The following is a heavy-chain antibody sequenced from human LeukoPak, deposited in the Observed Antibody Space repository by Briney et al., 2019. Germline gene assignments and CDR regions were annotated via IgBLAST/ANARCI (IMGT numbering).Heavy chain of an antibody. J-gene: IGHJ4*02. CDR1: GGSISGYY. CDR2: IYYSGST. D-gene: IGHD3-3*01. V-gene: IGHV4-59*12. Sequence: SETLSLTCTVSGGSISGYYWSWIRQPPGKGLEWIGYIYYSGSTNYNPSLKSRVTISVDTSKNQFSLKLSSVTAADTAVYYCAGGPSSYDFWSGKYYFDYWGQGTLVTVSS. CDR3: AGGPSSYDFWSGKYYFDY.